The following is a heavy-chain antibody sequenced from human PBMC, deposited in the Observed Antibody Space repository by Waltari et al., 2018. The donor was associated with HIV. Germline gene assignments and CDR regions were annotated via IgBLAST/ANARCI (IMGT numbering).Heavy chain of an antibody. CDR2: IYYSGST. Sequence: QLQLQESGPGLVKPSETLSLTCTVSGGSISSSSYYWGWIRQPPGKGLDWIGSIYYSGSTYYHPSLESRVTISGDTAKNQFSLKLSSVTAADTAVYYCARTYCSGGSCYSNYFHYWGQGTLVTVSS. J-gene: IGHJ4*02. V-gene: IGHV4-39*07. D-gene: IGHD2-15*01. CDR1: GGSISSSSYY. CDR3: ARTYCSGGSCYSNYFHY.